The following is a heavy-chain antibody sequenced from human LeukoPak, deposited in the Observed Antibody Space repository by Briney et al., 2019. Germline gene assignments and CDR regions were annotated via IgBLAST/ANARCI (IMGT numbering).Heavy chain of an antibody. D-gene: IGHD3-22*01. J-gene: IGHJ5*02. CDR1: GGSISSSSYY. V-gene: IGHV4-39*07. CDR3: ARADSSGYYYGWFDP. CDR2: IYYSGTT. Sequence: SETLSLTCTVSGGSISSSSYYWGWIRQPPGKGLEWIGSIYYSGTTYYNPSLKSRVTISVDTSRNQFSLKLSSVTAADTAVYYCARADSSGYYYGWFDPWGQGTLVTVSS.